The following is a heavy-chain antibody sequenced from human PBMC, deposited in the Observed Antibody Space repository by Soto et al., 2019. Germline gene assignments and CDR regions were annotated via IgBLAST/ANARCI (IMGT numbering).Heavy chain of an antibody. D-gene: IGHD3-10*02. CDR2: ISAYNGNT. Sequence: ASVKVSCKASGYTFTSYGISWVRQAPGQGLEWMGWISAYNGNTNYAQKLQGRVTMTTDTSTSTAYMELRSLRSDDTAVYYCASLGQGPDVPRAYYYGMDVWGQGTTVTVSS. V-gene: IGHV1-18*04. J-gene: IGHJ6*02. CDR1: GYTFTSYG. CDR3: ASLGQGPDVPRAYYYGMDV.